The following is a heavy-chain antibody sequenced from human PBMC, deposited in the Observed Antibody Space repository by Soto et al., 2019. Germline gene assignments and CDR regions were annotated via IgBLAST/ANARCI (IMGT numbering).Heavy chain of an antibody. Sequence: GESLKISCKGSGYTFTDYWIGWARQLPGKGLEWMGIIYPGDSDTRYSPSFQGHVTITVDKSTSTAYLQWNTLKASDTAMYYCARHISNSRYYYYAMDVWGQGTTVTVSS. J-gene: IGHJ6*02. V-gene: IGHV5-51*01. CDR1: GYTFTDYW. CDR3: ARHISNSRYYYYAMDV. CDR2: IYPGDSDT. D-gene: IGHD4-4*01.